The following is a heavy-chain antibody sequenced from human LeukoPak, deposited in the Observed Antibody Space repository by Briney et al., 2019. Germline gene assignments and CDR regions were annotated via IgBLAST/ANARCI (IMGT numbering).Heavy chain of an antibody. V-gene: IGHV3-53*01. CDR3: ARAPGIAARQYYMDV. D-gene: IGHD6-6*01. J-gene: IGHJ6*03. CDR1: GFTVSSNY. CDR2: IYSGGST. Sequence: GGSLRLSCAASGFTVSSNYMSWVRQAPGKGLEWVSVIYSGGSTYYADSVKGRFTISRDNSKNALYLQMNGLRAEDTAVYYCARAPGIAARQYYMDVWGKGTTVTVSS.